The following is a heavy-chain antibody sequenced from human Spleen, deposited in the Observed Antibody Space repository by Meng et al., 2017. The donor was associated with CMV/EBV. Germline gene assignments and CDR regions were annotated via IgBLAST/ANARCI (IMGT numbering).Heavy chain of an antibody. CDR3: AKAFSASWYREYYDD. CDR1: ELTFSNFA. J-gene: IGHJ4*02. V-gene: IGHV3-23*01. D-gene: IGHD1-26*01. CDR2: ITASGGST. Sequence: GGALRLSCAASELTFSNFAMSWVRQAPGRGLAWVSAITASGGSTYYADSVKGLFTISRDNSKHTLYLQMSSLRAGDTALYYCAKAFSASWYREYYDDWGQGTLVTVSS.